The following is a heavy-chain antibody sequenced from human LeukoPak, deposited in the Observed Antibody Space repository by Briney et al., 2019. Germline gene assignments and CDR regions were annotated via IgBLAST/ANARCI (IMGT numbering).Heavy chain of an antibody. CDR3: VRTHSDFSSTSCSSFDY. J-gene: IGHJ4*02. V-gene: IGHV2-26*01. CDR2: IFSNDEK. Sequence: SGPVLVKPTETLTLTCTVSGFSLSNARMGVSWIRQPPGKALEWLAHIFSNDEKSYSTSLKSRLTISKDTSKSQVVLTMTNMDPVDTATYYCVRTHSDFSSTSCSSFDYWGQGTLVTVSS. CDR1: GFSLSNARMG. D-gene: IGHD2-2*01.